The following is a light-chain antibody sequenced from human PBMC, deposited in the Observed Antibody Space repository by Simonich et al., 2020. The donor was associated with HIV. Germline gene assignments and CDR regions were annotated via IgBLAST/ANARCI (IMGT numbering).Light chain of an antibody. Sequence: QSVLTQPPSASVTPGQRVTISCSGSSSNIGSNPINCDQQHPGTAPNLLIYNNNQRPSWVPDRLSGSTSGTSASLAISGLQSEDEADYYCAAWDASLNGRVFGGGTKLTVL. J-gene: IGLJ2*01. CDR3: AAWDASLNGRV. CDR2: NNN. V-gene: IGLV1-44*01. CDR1: SSNIGSNP.